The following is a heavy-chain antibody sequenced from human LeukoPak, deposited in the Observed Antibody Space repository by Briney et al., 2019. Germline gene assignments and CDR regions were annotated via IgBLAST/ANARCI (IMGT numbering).Heavy chain of an antibody. Sequence: SETLSLTCTVSGGSISSGSYYWSWIRQPAGKGLEWIGRIYTSGSTNYNPSLKSRGTISVDTSKNQFSLKLSSVTAADTAVYYCARDHRDYYYYYYMGVWGKGTTVTVSS. V-gene: IGHV4-61*02. CDR3: ARDHRDYYYYYYMGV. J-gene: IGHJ6*03. CDR2: IYTSGST. CDR1: GGSISSGSYY.